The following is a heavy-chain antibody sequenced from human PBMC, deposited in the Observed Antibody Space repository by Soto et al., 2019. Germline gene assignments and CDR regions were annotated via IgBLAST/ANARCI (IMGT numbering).Heavy chain of an antibody. CDR1: GGSISSYY. J-gene: IGHJ4*02. D-gene: IGHD2-2*02. CDR2: IYYSGST. Sequence: SETLSLTCTVSGGSISSYYWSWIRQPPGKGLEWIGYIYYSGSTNYNPSLKSRVTISVDTSKNQFSLKLSSVTAADTAVYYCARGYKATAILHWGQGTLVTVS. CDR3: ARGYKATAILH. V-gene: IGHV4-59*01.